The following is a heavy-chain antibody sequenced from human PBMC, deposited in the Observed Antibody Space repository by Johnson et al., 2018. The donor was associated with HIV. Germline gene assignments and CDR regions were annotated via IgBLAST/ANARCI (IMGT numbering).Heavy chain of an antibody. CDR1: GFTVSSNY. Sequence: VQLVESGGGLVQPGGSLRLSCAASGFTVSSNYMTWVRQAPGKGLEWVSVIYSGGNTYYAASVKGRFTISRDTSKNTLYLQMNSMRADDTAVYYCARANTGRGAFDIWGQGTMVTVSS. J-gene: IGHJ3*02. CDR3: ARANTGRGAFDI. CDR2: IYSGGNT. V-gene: IGHV3-66*01. D-gene: IGHD1-14*01.